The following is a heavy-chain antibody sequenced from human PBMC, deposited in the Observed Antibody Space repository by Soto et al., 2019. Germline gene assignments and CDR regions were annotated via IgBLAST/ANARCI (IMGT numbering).Heavy chain of an antibody. Sequence: SETLSLTCTVYGGSISSGDYYWSWIRQPPXKGLEWIGYIYYSGSTYYNPSLKSRVTISVDTSKNQFSLKLSSVTAADTAVYYCARGELPSYYYDSSGTPGHWGQGTLVTVSS. CDR3: ARGELPSYYYDSSGTPGH. CDR1: GGSISSGDYY. J-gene: IGHJ4*02. D-gene: IGHD3-22*01. CDR2: IYYSGST. V-gene: IGHV4-30-4*01.